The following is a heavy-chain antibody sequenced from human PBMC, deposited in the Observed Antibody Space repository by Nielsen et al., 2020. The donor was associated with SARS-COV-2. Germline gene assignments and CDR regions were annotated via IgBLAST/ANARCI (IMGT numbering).Heavy chain of an antibody. Sequence: GGSLRLSCAASGFTFSSYEMNWVRQAPGKGLEWVSYISSSGSTIYYADSVKGRFTISRDNAKNSLYLQMNSLRAEDTAVYYCARESYDSSGLGGGHFDYWGQGTLVTVSS. CDR3: ARESYDSSGLGGGHFDY. D-gene: IGHD3-22*01. CDR2: ISSSGSTI. CDR1: GFTFSSYE. J-gene: IGHJ4*02. V-gene: IGHV3-48*03.